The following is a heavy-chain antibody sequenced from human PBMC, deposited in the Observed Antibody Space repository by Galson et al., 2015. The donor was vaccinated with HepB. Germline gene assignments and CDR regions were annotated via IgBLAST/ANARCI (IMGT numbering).Heavy chain of an antibody. J-gene: IGHJ4*02. V-gene: IGHV3-7*01. CDR1: GFNSSLFW. CDR3: ARSSGGYFES. CDR2: IKQDGREK. D-gene: IGHD1-1*01. Sequence: SLRLSCAGSGFNSSLFWMSWVRQAPGKGLEWVANIKQDGREKYYVGPVKGRFTISRDNAGNSLYLQMNSLRGEDTALYYCARSSGGYFESWGQGFLGTVSS.